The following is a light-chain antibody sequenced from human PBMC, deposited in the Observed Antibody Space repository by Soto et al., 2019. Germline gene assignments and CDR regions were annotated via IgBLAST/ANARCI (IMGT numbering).Light chain of an antibody. V-gene: IGLV2-14*01. Sequence: QSVLTHPASVSGSPGQSITISCPGTSSDVGGYNYVSWYQQHPGKAPKLMIYDVSNRPSGVSNRFSGSKSGNTASLTISGLQAEDEADYYCSSYTSSSTLVFGTGTKVT. CDR3: SSYTSSSTLV. CDR1: SSDVGGYNY. J-gene: IGLJ1*01. CDR2: DVS.